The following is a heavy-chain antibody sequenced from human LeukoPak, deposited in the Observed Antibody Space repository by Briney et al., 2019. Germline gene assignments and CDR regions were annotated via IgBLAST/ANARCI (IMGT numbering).Heavy chain of an antibody. CDR3: ARDGWAFSSGWYNGPYYYYYMDV. V-gene: IGHV1-69*13. J-gene: IGHJ6*03. CDR1: GGTFSSYA. D-gene: IGHD6-19*01. CDR2: IIPIFGTA. Sequence: AASVKVSCKASGGTFSSYAISWVRQAPGQGLEWMGGIIPIFGTANYAQKFQGRVTITADESTSTAYMELSSLRSEDTAVYYCARDGWAFSSGWYNGPYYYYYMDVWGKGTTVTISS.